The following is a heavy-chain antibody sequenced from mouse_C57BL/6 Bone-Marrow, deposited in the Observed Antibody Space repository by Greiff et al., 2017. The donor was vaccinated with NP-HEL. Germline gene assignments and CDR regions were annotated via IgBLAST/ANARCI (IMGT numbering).Heavy chain of an antibody. CDR3: AKLPWFAY. Sequence: VQLQQSGPGLVKPSQSLSLTCSVTGYSITSGYYWNWIRQFPGNKLEWMGYISYDGSNNYNPFLKNRISITRDTSKNQFFLKLNSVTTEETATYYCAKLPWFAYWGQGTLVTVSA. CDR1: GYSITSGYY. V-gene: IGHV3-6*01. CDR2: ISYDGSN. J-gene: IGHJ3*01.